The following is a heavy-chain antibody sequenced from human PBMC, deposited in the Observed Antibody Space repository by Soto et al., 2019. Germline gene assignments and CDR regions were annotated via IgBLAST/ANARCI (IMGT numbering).Heavy chain of an antibody. J-gene: IGHJ4*02. V-gene: IGHV3-30-3*01. CDR2: ISHDGNNE. D-gene: IGHD3-3*02. CDR3: SRDPFFSAELFDF. Sequence: GGSLRLSCAASGFTFSPYAMHWVRLAPGKGLEWVALISHDGNNEYYADSVKGRFTISRDNSKNTLYLQMNSLRAEDTAVYYCSRDPFFSAELFDFWGQGTLVTVS. CDR1: GFTFSPYA.